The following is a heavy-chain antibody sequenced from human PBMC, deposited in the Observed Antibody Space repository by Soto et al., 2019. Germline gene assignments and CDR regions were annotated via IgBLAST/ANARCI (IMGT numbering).Heavy chain of an antibody. CDR3: TTDLGWARRSSYDSGSTLN. J-gene: IGHJ4*02. CDR1: GFTFSNAW. Sequence: GGSLRLSCAASGFTFSNAWMNWVRQAPGKGLEWVGRVKSKTAAGGTTHYAGPVKGRFTISRDDSKNMLYLQMDSMKTEDAAVYYCTTDLGWARRSSYDSGSTLNSGLATLVSVSS. D-gene: IGHD3-10*01. V-gene: IGHV3-15*07. CDR2: VKSKTAAGGTT.